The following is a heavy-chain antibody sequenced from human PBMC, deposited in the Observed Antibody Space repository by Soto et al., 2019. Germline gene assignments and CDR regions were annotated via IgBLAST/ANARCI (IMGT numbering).Heavy chain of an antibody. Sequence: QVQLQQWGAGLLKPAETLSLTCAVYGESFSGYYWSWIRQPPGKGLEWIGEINHFGSTNYNPSLKGRVSISVDTYRKHVSLKLTSVTAADTAVYYCARGQSMTIFGVVTPEAFYIWGQGTMVTVSS. V-gene: IGHV4-34*01. CDR2: INHFGST. CDR3: ARGQSMTIFGVVTPEAFYI. CDR1: GESFSGYY. J-gene: IGHJ3*02. D-gene: IGHD3-3*01.